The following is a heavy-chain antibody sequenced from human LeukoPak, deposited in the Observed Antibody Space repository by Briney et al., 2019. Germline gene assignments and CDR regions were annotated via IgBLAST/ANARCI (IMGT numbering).Heavy chain of an antibody. J-gene: IGHJ5*02. CDR2: IIPIFGTA. CDR3: ARVGSGGSCYRSCGFDP. Sequence: ASVKVSCKASGGTFSNYTISWVRQAPGQGLEWMGGIIPIFGTANYAQKFQGRVTITADESTSTAYMELSSLRSEDTAVYYCARVGSGGSCYRSCGFDPWGQGTLVTVSS. CDR1: GGTFSNYT. D-gene: IGHD2-15*01. V-gene: IGHV1-69*13.